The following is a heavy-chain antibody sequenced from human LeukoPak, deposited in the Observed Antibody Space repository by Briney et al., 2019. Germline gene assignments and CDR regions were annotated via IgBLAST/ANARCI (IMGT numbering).Heavy chain of an antibody. CDR1: GGSINSSTFY. J-gene: IGHJ4*02. Sequence: SETLSLNCTVSGGSINSSTFYWGWTRQPPGKGLEWIGTISYSGSAYCNPSLQSRVTISVDTSMHHFSLRLTSVTAADTAVYYCARLPRHFDWIIPFTFDFWGQGTVVTVSS. CDR2: ISYSGSA. CDR3: ARLPRHFDWIIPFTFDF. D-gene: IGHD3-9*01. V-gene: IGHV4-39*02.